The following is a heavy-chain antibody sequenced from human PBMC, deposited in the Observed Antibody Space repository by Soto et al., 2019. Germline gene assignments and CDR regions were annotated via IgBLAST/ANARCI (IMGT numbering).Heavy chain of an antibody. D-gene: IGHD2-15*01. Sequence: PSETLSLTCTVSGRSISSVNYYWSWIRQPPGKGLEWIGYIYYSGSTYYNPSLRSRVTISVDTSKNQFSLKLSSVTAADTAVYFCARFVSGVCNRGSCYSPFDYWGQGTLVTVSS. CDR2: IYYSGST. V-gene: IGHV4-30-4*01. J-gene: IGHJ4*02. CDR3: ARFVSGVCNRGSCYSPFDY. CDR1: GRSISSVNYY.